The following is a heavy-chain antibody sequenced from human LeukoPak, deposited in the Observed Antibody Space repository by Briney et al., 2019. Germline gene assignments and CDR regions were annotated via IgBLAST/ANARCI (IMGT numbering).Heavy chain of an antibody. Sequence: SETLSLTCTVSGGSISSSNYYWGWIRQPPGKGLEWIGSMYYSVSTYYNPSLKSRVTISVDTSKNQFSLKLSSVTAADTAVYYCARDRRPKYYDILTGEANAFDIWGQGTMVTVSS. J-gene: IGHJ3*02. V-gene: IGHV4-39*07. CDR1: GGSISSSNYY. D-gene: IGHD3-9*01. CDR3: ARDRRPKYYDILTGEANAFDI. CDR2: MYYSVST.